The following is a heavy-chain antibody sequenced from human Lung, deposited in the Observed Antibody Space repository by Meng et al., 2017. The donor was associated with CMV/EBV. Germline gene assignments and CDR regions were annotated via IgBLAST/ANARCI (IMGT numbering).Heavy chain of an antibody. Sequence: GGSXRLXXKGSGYXFTSYWIGWVRQMPGKGLDWMGIIYPDDSDTRYSPSFQGQVTISADKSISTAYLQWRSLKASDTAIYYCARLGVTRAVGYYYYAMDVXGQGXTVTVSS. CDR1: GYXFTSYW. D-gene: IGHD4-23*01. CDR2: IYPDDSDT. V-gene: IGHV5-51*01. J-gene: IGHJ6*02. CDR3: ARLGVTRAVGYYYYAMDV.